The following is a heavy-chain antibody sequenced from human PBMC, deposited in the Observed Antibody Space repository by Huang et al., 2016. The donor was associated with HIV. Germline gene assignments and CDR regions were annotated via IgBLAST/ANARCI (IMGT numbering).Heavy chain of an antibody. D-gene: IGHD3-10*01. CDR1: GGSFSGYY. CDR2: ITHSGRT. CDR3: AGAPHYGSGSYYY. V-gene: IGHV4-34*01. Sequence: QVQLHQWGAGLLKPSETLSLTCAVYGGSFSGYYWSWIRQPPGKGLEWMGEITHSGRTNYNPSLKSRVTISEETSKNQFSLKLSSVTAADTAVYYWAGAPHYGSGSYYYWGQGTLVTVSS. J-gene: IGHJ4*02.